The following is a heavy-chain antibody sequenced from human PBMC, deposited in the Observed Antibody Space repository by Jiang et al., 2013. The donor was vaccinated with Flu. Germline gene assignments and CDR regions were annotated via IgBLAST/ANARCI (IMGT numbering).Heavy chain of an antibody. D-gene: IGHD4-23*01. Sequence: PGGSLRLSCATSGFTFSNHGMSWVRQAPGKGPEWVSTILSSAWNTYYADSVQGRFTISRDNSKNTLYLQMDGLRAEDTAIYYCARDLYGSNDYWGQGTLVTVSS. CDR1: GFTFSNHG. CDR2: ILSSAWNT. V-gene: IGHV3-23*01. J-gene: IGHJ4*02. CDR3: ARDLYGSNDY.